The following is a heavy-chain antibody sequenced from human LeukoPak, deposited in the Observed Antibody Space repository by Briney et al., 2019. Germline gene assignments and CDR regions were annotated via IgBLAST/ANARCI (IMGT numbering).Heavy chain of an antibody. CDR2: IYTSGST. CDR3: ASEVDPVADTGGDY. J-gene: IGHJ4*02. V-gene: IGHV4-61*02. CDR1: GGSINSGNYY. D-gene: IGHD6-19*01. Sequence: SQTLSLTCIVSGGSINSGNYYWSCIRQPAGKGLECIGRIYTSGSTNYNPSLKSGVTISIDTSKNQFSLKLSYVTAADTAVYYCASEVDPVADTGGDYWGQGTLVTVSS.